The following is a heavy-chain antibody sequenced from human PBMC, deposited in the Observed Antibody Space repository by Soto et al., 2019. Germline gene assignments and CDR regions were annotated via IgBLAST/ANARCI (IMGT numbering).Heavy chain of an antibody. V-gene: IGHV4-39*01. Sequence: SETLSLTCSASGGSITSSSHFWGWVRQPPGKGLEWIGTIYFTGNTYYTPSLKSRLTMSIDTSKNEFSLRSEDTAVYYCARQEVRAAAASDYWGQGTLVTVSS. CDR1: GGSITSSSHF. D-gene: IGHD6-13*01. CDR3: ARQEVRAAAASDY. J-gene: IGHJ4*02. CDR2: IYFTGNT.